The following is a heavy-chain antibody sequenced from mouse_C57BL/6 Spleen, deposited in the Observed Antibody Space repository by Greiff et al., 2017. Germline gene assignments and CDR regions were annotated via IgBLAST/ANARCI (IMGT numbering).Heavy chain of an antibody. J-gene: IGHJ1*03. Sequence: QVQLQQSGAELVKPGASVKISCKASGYAFSSYWMNWVKQRPGKGLEWIGQIYPGDGDTNYNGKFKGKATLTADKSSSSAYMQLSSLTSEDSAVYFCARSLLYWYFDVWGTGTTVTVSS. CDR3: ARSLLYWYFDV. CDR1: GYAFSSYW. V-gene: IGHV1-80*01. CDR2: IYPGDGDT. D-gene: IGHD2-10*01.